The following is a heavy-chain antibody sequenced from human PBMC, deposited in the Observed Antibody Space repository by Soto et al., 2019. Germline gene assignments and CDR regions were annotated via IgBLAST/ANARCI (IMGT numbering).Heavy chain of an antibody. V-gene: IGHV3-49*03. CDR1: GFTFGDYA. Sequence: EVQLVESGGGLVQPGRSLRLSCTASGFTFGDYAMSWFRQAPGKGLEWVGFIRSKAYGGTTEYAASVKGRFTISRDDSKSIAYRQMNSLKTEDTAVYYCTKYYDFWSGYPTNDAFAIWGQGTMVTVSS. D-gene: IGHD3-3*01. J-gene: IGHJ3*02. CDR3: TKYYDFWSGYPTNDAFAI. CDR2: IRSKAYGGTT.